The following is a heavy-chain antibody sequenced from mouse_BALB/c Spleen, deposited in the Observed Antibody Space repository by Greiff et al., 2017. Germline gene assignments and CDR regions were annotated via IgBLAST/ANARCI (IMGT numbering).Heavy chain of an antibody. CDR3: ARSRVAGGFDY. J-gene: IGHJ2*01. CDR2: ISTYYGNT. V-gene: IGHV1-67*01. Sequence: VQLVESGPELVRPGVSVKISCKGSGYTFTDYAMHWVKQSHAKSLEWIGVISTYYGNTNYNQKFKGKATMTVDKSSSTAYMELARLTSEDSAIYYCARSRVAGGFDYWGQGTTLTVSS. D-gene: IGHD1-1*02. CDR1: GYTFTDYA.